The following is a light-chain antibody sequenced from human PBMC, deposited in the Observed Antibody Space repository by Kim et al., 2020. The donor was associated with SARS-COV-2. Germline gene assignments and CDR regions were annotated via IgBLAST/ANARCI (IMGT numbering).Light chain of an antibody. Sequence: PGERATLSCGASQIVSSTYLAWYQQKPGLAPRLLIYDASSRATGIPDRFSGSGSGTDFTLTISRLEPEDFAMYYCQQYGSSPVTFGGGTKVDIK. CDR1: QIVSSTY. CDR3: QQYGSSPVT. J-gene: IGKJ4*01. V-gene: IGKV3D-20*01. CDR2: DAS.